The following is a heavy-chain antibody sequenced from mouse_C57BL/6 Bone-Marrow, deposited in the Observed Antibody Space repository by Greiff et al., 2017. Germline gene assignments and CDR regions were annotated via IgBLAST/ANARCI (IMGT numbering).Heavy chain of an antibody. Sequence: DVQLQESGPGLVKPSQSLSLTCSVTGYSITRCYYWNWIRQFPGNKLEWMGYISYDGSNNYNQSLKNRISITRNTSKNQFFLKLNPVTTEDTATYYCARERKCGGYGAWLAYWGQGTLVTVSA. V-gene: IGHV3-6*01. CDR2: ISYDGSN. D-gene: IGHD1-1*01. J-gene: IGHJ3*01. CDR3: ARERKCGGYGAWLAY. CDR1: GYSITRCYY.